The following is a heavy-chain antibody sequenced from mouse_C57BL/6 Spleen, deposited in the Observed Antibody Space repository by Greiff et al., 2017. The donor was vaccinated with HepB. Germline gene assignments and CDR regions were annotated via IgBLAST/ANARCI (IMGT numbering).Heavy chain of an antibody. Sequence: EVKLMESGGGLVKPGGSLKLSCAASGFTFSSYAMSWVRQTPEKRLEWVATISDGGSYTYSPDNVKGRFTISRDNAKNNLYLQMSHLKSEDTAMYYCARDNPYYAMDYWGQGTSVTVSS. CDR2: ISDGGSYT. CDR3: ARDNPYYAMDY. CDR1: GFTFSSYA. V-gene: IGHV5-4*01. J-gene: IGHJ4*01.